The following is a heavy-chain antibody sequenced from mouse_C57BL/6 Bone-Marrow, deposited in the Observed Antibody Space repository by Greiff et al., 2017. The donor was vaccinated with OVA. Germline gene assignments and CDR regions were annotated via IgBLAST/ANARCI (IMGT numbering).Heavy chain of an antibody. Sequence: QVQLQQSGAELARPGASVKLSCKASGYTFTSYGISWVKQRTGQGLEWIGEIYPRSGNTYYNEKFKGKATLTADQSSSTAYMELRSLTSEDSAVYFCARTGDYHWYFDVWGTGTTVTVSS. CDR3: ARTGDYHWYFDV. CDR1: GYTFTSYG. CDR2: IYPRSGNT. J-gene: IGHJ1*03. D-gene: IGHD2-4*01. V-gene: IGHV1-81*01.